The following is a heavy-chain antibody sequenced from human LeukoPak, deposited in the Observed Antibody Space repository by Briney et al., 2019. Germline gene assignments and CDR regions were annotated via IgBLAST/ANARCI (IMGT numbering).Heavy chain of an antibody. V-gene: IGHV4-39*01. D-gene: IGHD6-19*01. CDR2: IFYSGSS. Sequence: PSETLSLTRTVSGGSISSSAYYWGWIRQPPGKGLEWIGSIFYSGSSYHTPSLKSRLTVSIDTSKNQFSLKLSSVTAADTAVYYCAGHLRASDWFLDLWGRGTLVTVSS. J-gene: IGHJ2*01. CDR3: AGHLRASDWFLDL. CDR1: GGSISSSAYY.